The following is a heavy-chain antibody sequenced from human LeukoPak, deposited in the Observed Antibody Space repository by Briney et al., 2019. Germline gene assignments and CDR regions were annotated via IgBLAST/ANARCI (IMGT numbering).Heavy chain of an antibody. CDR3: ALNLGRVATMTYLDY. J-gene: IGHJ4*02. D-gene: IGHD5-12*01. CDR1: GGTFSTYA. V-gene: IGHV1-69*04. Sequence: ASVKVSCKTSGGTFSTYAISWVRQAPGQGLEWMGRIIPILGIANYAQKFQGRVTLTADKSTSTAYMDLSSLRSEDTAVYYCALNLGRVATMTYLDYWGQGTLVTVSS. CDR2: IIPILGIA.